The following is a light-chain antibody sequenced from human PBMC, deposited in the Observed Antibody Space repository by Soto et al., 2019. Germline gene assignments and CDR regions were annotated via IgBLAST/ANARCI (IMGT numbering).Light chain of an antibody. V-gene: IGKV3-15*01. J-gene: IGKJ5*01. Sequence: EVVMTQSPATLSVSPGERATLSCRASETVATNLAWYQQKPGQAPRLLISGASTRAAGISDRFRGSGSGTEFTLTISSLRSEDFAVYYCQQYNNWPLITFGQGTRLEIK. CDR2: GAS. CDR3: QQYNNWPLIT. CDR1: ETVATN.